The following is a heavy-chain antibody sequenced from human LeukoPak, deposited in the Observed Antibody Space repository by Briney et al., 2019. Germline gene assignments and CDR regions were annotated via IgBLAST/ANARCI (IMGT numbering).Heavy chain of an antibody. D-gene: IGHD5-12*01. J-gene: IGHJ4*02. CDR1: GFTFSSFA. CDR2: ISGSGGST. Sequence: GGSLRLSCAAAGFTFSSFAMSWVRQAPGKGLEWVSDISGSGGSTYYADSVKGRFTISRDNSKNTLYLQMDSLRAEDTAVYYCARNSGYDRWGRSHSDYWGQGTLVTVSS. V-gene: IGHV3-23*01. CDR3: ARNSGYDRWGRSHSDY.